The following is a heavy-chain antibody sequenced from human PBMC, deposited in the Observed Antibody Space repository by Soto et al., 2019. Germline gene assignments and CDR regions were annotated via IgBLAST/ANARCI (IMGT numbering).Heavy chain of an antibody. Sequence: PSETLSLTSTASGGSIRSSYWGWIRQPPGKGLEWIGYIYYSGSTNYNPSLKSRVTISVDTSKNQFSLKLSSVTAADTAVYYCARSWGTCFDFWGQGTLVIVS. CDR2: IYYSGST. V-gene: IGHV4-59*01. CDR3: ARSWGTCFDF. J-gene: IGHJ4*02. D-gene: IGHD7-27*01. CDR1: GGSIRSSY.